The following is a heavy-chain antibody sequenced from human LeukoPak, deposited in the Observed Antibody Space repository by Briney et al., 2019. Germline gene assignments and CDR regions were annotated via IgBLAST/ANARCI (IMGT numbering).Heavy chain of an antibody. CDR3: ARDGLEWRAFDT. J-gene: IGHJ3*02. CDR2: IYYSGST. D-gene: IGHD3-3*01. Sequence: SETLSLTCTVSGGSISSYYWSWIRQPPGKGLEWIGYIYYSGSTNYNPSLKSRVTISVDTSKNQFSLNLSSVTAADTALYYCARDGLEWRAFDTWGQGTTVTVSS. CDR1: GGSISSYY. V-gene: IGHV4-59*12.